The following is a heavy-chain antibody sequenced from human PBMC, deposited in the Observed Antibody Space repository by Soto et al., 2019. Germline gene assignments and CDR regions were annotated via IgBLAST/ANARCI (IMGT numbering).Heavy chain of an antibody. D-gene: IGHD1-7*01. CDR2: ISAYNGNT. CDR1: GYTFTSYG. CDR3: ARVRTQELRKDAFDI. Sequence: ASVKVSCKASGYTFTSYGISWVRQAPGQGLEWMGWISAYNGNTNYAQKLQGRVTMTTDTSTSTAYMELRSLRCDDTAVYYCARVRTQELRKDAFDIWGQGTMVTVSS. J-gene: IGHJ3*02. V-gene: IGHV1-18*01.